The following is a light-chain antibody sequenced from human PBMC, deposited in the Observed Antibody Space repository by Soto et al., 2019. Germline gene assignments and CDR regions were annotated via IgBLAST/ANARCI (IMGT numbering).Light chain of an antibody. J-gene: IGLJ2*01. CDR3: SSYAGSNKV. CDR2: EVS. CDR1: SSDVGGYNF. V-gene: IGLV2-8*01. Sequence: QSALTQPPSASGSPGQSVTISCTGTSSDVGGYNFVSWYQQHPGTAPKLMIYEVSKRPSGVSDRFSGSKSGNTASLTVSGLQAEDEADYYCSSYAGSNKVFGGGTKLTVL.